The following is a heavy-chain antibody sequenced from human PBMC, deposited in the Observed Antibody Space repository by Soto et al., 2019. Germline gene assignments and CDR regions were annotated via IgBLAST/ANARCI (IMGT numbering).Heavy chain of an antibody. CDR1: GFTFGAYA. CDR3: TRGMYTAYETSPLFFDY. J-gene: IGHJ4*02. Sequence: DVQLVESGGGLVKPGRSLRLSRTTSGFTFGAYAVSWFRQAPGKGLEWLGFIRGKAYSGAAEYAAAVNGRFTISRDGSQSIAYLQMNSLKTEGTAVYYCTRGMYTAYETSPLFFDYWGQGTLVTVSS. CDR2: IRGKAYSGAA. D-gene: IGHD5-12*01. V-gene: IGHV3-49*05.